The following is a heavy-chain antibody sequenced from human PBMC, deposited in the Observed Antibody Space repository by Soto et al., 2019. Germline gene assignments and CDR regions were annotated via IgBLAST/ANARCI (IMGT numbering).Heavy chain of an antibody. Sequence: QVQLVESGGGVVQPGRSLRLSCAASGFTFSSYGMHWVRQAPGKGLEWVAVISYDGSNKYYADSVKGQFTISRDNSKNTLYLQMNSLRAEDTAVYYCAKDLWFGETPVMDVWGQGTTVTVSS. D-gene: IGHD3-10*01. CDR1: GFTFSSYG. V-gene: IGHV3-30*18. J-gene: IGHJ6*02. CDR2: ISYDGSNK. CDR3: AKDLWFGETPVMDV.